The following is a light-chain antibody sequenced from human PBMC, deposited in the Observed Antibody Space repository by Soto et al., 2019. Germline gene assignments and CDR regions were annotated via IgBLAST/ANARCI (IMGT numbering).Light chain of an antibody. CDR3: QQYNSYPWT. CDR2: DTS. CDR1: QSVSDW. V-gene: IGKV1-5*01. Sequence: IQMTQSPSTLSASVGDRVTITCRASQSVSDWLAWYQQKPGNPPKLLIYDTSRLESAVPSRFSASGSGTEFTLAISSLQPDDFATYYCQQYNSYPWTFGQGTKVDIK. J-gene: IGKJ1*01.